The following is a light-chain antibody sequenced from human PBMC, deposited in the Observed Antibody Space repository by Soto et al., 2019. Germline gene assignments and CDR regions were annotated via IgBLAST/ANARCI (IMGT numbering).Light chain of an antibody. CDR1: SSDIGSYDH. J-gene: IGLJ1*01. V-gene: IGLV2-14*03. CDR3: ISYTDRQSYL. CDR2: AVS. Sequence: QSVLTQPASVSGSPGQSITISCSGTSSDIGSYDHVAWYQQFPGKSPKLIIHAVSDRPSGVSDRFSGSKSGISASLTISGLQTEDEADYYCISYTDRQSYLFGTGTKVTAL.